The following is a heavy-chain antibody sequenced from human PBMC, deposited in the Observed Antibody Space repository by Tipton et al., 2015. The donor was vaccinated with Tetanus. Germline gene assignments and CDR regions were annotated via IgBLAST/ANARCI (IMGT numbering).Heavy chain of an antibody. Sequence: QLVQSGAGVKKPGASVKVSCKASGYTFTGYYMYWVRQAPGQGLEWMGWIDPNSGGTVYAQKFQGRVPMTRDTSISTAYMELRSLRSDDTAVYYCARDRGDYIYYGMDVWGPGTTVTVS. CDR1: GYTFTGYY. J-gene: IGHJ6*02. V-gene: IGHV1-2*02. CDR3: ARDRGDYIYYGMDV. CDR2: IDPNSGGT. D-gene: IGHD3-22*01.